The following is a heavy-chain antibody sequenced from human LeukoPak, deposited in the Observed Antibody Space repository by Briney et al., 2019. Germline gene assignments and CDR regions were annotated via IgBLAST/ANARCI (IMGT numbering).Heavy chain of an antibody. D-gene: IGHD1/OR15-1a*01. V-gene: IGHV3-73*01. CDR1: GFTFSGSA. CDR3: TRPGTTTDFDY. Sequence: GGSLRLSCAASGFTFSGSAMHWVRQASGKGLEWVGRIRSKANSYATAYAASVKGRFTIPRDDSKNTAYLQMNSLKTEDTAVYYCTRPGTTTDFDYWGQGTLVTVSS. CDR2: IRSKANSYAT. J-gene: IGHJ4*02.